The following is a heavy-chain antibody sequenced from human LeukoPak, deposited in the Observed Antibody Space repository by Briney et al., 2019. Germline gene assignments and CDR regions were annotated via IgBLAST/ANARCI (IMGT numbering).Heavy chain of an antibody. CDR3: ARWVTAMVTGYFDY. Sequence: GGSLRLSCAASGFRFDDYAMPWVRQTPGKGLEWVSGISWNSVSKEYADSVKGRFTISRDNAKNSLYLQMNSLRAEDTAVYYCARWVTAMVTGYFDYWGQGTLVTVSS. D-gene: IGHD5-18*01. V-gene: IGHV3-9*01. J-gene: IGHJ4*02. CDR1: GFRFDDYA. CDR2: ISWNSVSK.